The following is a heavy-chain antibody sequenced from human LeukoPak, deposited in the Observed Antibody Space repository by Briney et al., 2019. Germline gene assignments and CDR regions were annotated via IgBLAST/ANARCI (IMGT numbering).Heavy chain of an antibody. CDR2: ISSNGGST. CDR1: GFTFSSYA. V-gene: IGHV3-64*04. D-gene: IGHD3-10*01. CDR3: ARAKPKNMVRGLIMRRESRYYFDY. J-gene: IGHJ4*02. Sequence: GGSLRLSCAASGFTFSSYAMHWVRQAPGKGLEYVSAISSNGGSTYYADSVKGRFTISRDNSKSTLYIQMNSLRAEDTAVYYCARAKPKNMVRGLIMRRESRYYFDYWGQGTLVTVSS.